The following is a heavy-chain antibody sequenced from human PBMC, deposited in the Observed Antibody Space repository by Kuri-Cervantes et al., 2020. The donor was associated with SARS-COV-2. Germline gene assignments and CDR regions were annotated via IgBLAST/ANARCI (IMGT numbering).Heavy chain of an antibody. CDR1: GGSISSSNW. CDR3: ARVVLRSANGVPRGFDP. CDR2: IYHSGST. Sequence: SETLSLTCAVSGGSISSSNWWSWVRQPPGKGLEWIGEIYHSGSTNYNPSLKSRVTISVDKSKNQFSLKLSSVTAADTAVYYCARVVLRSANGVPRGFDPWGQGTLVTVSS. J-gene: IGHJ5*02. V-gene: IGHV4-4*02. D-gene: IGHD1-1*01.